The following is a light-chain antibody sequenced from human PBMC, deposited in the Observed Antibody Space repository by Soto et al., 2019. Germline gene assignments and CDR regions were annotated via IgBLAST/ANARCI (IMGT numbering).Light chain of an antibody. J-gene: IGKJ2*01. Sequence: DIQMTQSPSSLSASVGDRVTITCRASQSISSYLNWYQQKPGKAPKLLIYAASSLQSGVPSRFSGSGSGTDFTLNISILQPEDFATYYCQQIYSTHMYTFGQGTKLEIK. CDR2: AAS. V-gene: IGKV1-39*01. CDR3: QQIYSTHMYT. CDR1: QSISSY.